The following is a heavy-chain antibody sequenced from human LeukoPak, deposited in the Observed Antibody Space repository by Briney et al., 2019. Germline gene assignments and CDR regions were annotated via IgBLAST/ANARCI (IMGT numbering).Heavy chain of an antibody. CDR2: INPSGGST. J-gene: IGHJ6*04. V-gene: IGHV1-46*01. CDR3: ARDRQEYQLLSDYYGMDV. Sequence: ASVKVSCKASGYTFTSYYMHWVRQAPGQGLEWMGIINPSGGSTSYAQKFQGRVTMTRDTSTSTVYMELSSLRSEDTAVYYCARDRQEYQLLSDYYGMDVWAKGPRSPSPQ. D-gene: IGHD2-2*01. CDR1: GYTFTSYY.